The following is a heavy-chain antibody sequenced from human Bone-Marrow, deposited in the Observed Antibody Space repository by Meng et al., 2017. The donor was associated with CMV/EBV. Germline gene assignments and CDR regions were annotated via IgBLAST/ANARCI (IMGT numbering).Heavy chain of an antibody. CDR1: GFNFSSYG. V-gene: IGHV3-33*03. J-gene: IGHJ6*02. D-gene: IGHD3-3*01. CDR3: AKGSGYYRGGNVMDV. CDR2: IWYDGSNE. Sequence: GESLKIACAASGFNFSSYGMDWVRQAPGKGLAWVAIIWYDGSNEYYADSVKGRFTISRDKSRNTLYLQMNSLRVEDTAVYYCAKGSGYYRGGNVMDVWGQGTTVTVSS.